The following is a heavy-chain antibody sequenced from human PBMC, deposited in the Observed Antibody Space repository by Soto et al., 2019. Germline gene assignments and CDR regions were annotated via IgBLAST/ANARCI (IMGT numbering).Heavy chain of an antibody. CDR3: ARDGTGSPDYYYYYGMDV. D-gene: IGHD1-1*01. Sequence: GGSLRLSCAASGFTVSSNYTSWVRQAPGKGLEWVSVIYSGGSTYYADSVKGRFTISRDNSKNTLYLQMNSLRAEDTAVYYCARDGTGSPDYYYYYGMDVWGQGTTVTVSS. CDR2: IYSGGST. CDR1: GFTVSSNY. V-gene: IGHV3-53*01. J-gene: IGHJ6*02.